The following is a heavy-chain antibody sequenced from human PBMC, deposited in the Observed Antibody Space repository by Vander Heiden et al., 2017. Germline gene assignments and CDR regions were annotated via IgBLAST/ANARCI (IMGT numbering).Heavy chain of an antibody. CDR1: GFTFSSYT. Sequence: ELQLVESGGGWLRPGGSLGLPCTGSGFTFSSYTMNWVRQAPGKGLEWISYISTTSSTIFYADSLKGRFTVSRDNAKNSLYLQINGLRDEDTAMYYCSSHLGSNWFDYWGQGTLVIVSS. CDR3: SSHLGSNWFDY. D-gene: IGHD6-13*01. J-gene: IGHJ4*02. V-gene: IGHV3-48*02. CDR2: ISTTSSTI.